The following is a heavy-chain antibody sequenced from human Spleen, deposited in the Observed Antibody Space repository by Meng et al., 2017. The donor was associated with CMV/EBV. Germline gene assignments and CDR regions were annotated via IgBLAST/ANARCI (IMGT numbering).Heavy chain of an antibody. D-gene: IGHD3/OR15-3a*01. CDR2: INPSGGST. V-gene: IGHV1-46*01. CDR3: ARDPDLRGTY. CDR1: GYTFTSYQ. J-gene: IGHJ4*02. Sequence: SCKASGYTFTSYQMHWVRQAPGQGLEWIGLINPSGGSTTFAQRFQGRVSMTRDTSARIFYMELTTLTSEDTAIYYCARDPDLRGTYWGQGTLVTVSS.